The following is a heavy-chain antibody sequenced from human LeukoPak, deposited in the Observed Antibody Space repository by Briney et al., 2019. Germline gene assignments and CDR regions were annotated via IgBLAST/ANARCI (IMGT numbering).Heavy chain of an antibody. CDR2: INYSGST. J-gene: IGHJ4*02. V-gene: IGHV4-59*01. Sequence: SETLSLTCTVSGGSISSYYWSWIRQPPGKGLEWIGYINYSGSTNYNPSLKSRVTISVDTSKNQFSLKLSSVTAADTAVYYCARGVYYDSSGYYYVWDYWGQGTLVTVSS. CDR3: ARGVYYDSSGYYYVWDY. D-gene: IGHD3-22*01. CDR1: GGSISSYY.